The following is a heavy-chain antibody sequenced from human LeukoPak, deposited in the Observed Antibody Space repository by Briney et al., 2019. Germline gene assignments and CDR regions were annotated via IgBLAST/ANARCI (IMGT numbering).Heavy chain of an antibody. CDR1: GFTFSSYE. CDR2: ISSSGSTI. Sequence: QAGGSLRLSCAASGFTFSSYEMNWVRQAPGKGLEWASYISSSGSTIYYADSVKGRFTISRDNAKNSLYLQMNSLRAEDTAVYYCARGGSWSGYFSSGYYYGMDVWGQGTTVTVSS. V-gene: IGHV3-48*03. CDR3: ARGGSWSGYFSSGYYYGMDV. J-gene: IGHJ6*02. D-gene: IGHD3-3*01.